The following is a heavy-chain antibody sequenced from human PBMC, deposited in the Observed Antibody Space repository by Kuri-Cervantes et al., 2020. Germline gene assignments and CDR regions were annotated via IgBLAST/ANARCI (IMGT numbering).Heavy chain of an antibody. D-gene: IGHD2-15*01. CDR3: ARRGGSITSDAFDI. CDR1: GFTFSDYY. V-gene: IGHV3-69-1*01. J-gene: IGHJ3*02. Sequence: GESLKISCAASGFTFSDYYMNWVRQAPGKGLGWVSSISSGNSIYYADSVKGRFTISRDNANNSLCLQLNSLRAEDTAVYYCARRGGSITSDAFDIWGQGTMVTVSS. CDR2: ISSGNSI.